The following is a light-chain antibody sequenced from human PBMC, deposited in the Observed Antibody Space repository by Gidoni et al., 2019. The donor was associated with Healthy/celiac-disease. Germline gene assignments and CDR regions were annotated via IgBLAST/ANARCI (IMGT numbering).Light chain of an antibody. CDR2: KAS. CDR1: QSISSW. V-gene: IGKV1-5*03. CDR3: QQYNSYSGT. Sequence: DIQMTQSPSTLSASVGDRVTLTCRASQSISSWLAWYQQKPGKAPKLLIYKASSLESGVPSRFSCSGSGTEFTLTISSLQPDDFATYYCQQYNSYSGTFXQXTKVEIK. J-gene: IGKJ1*01.